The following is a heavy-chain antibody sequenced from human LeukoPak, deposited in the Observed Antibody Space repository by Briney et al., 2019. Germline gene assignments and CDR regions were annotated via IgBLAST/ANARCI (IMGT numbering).Heavy chain of an antibody. Sequence: PGGSLRLSCAASGFTFSSYWMSWVRQAPGKGLEWVANIKQDESEKDYVDSVKGRFTISRDNAKNSLYLQMNSLRPEDTALYYCATYSGAHHKTFDDWGQGTLVTVSS. D-gene: IGHD1-26*01. CDR3: ATYSGAHHKTFDD. J-gene: IGHJ4*02. CDR1: GFTFSSYW. CDR2: IKQDESEK. V-gene: IGHV3-7*03.